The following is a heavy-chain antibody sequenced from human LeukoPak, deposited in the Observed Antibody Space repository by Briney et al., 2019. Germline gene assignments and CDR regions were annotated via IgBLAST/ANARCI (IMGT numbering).Heavy chain of an antibody. CDR1: GYTFTSYG. Sequence: ASVKVSCKASGYTFTSYGISWVRQVPGQGLEWMGWISAYNGNKNYAQKLQGRLTMTTDTSTSTAYMELRSLRSDDTAVYYCARTLKSNYYYYGMDVWGQGTTVTVSS. CDR3: ARTLKSNYYYYGMDV. J-gene: IGHJ6*02. CDR2: ISAYNGNK. V-gene: IGHV1-18*01.